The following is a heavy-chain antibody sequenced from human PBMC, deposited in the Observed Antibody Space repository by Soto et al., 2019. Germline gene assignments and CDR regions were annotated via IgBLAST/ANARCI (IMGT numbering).Heavy chain of an antibody. Sequence: QVQLVESGGGVVQPGRSLRLSCAASGFTFSSYAMHWVRQAPGKGLEWVAVISYDGSNKYYAESVKGRFTISRDNSKNTLYLQMNSLRAEDTAVYYCARVLVVAATSYYYYGMDVWGQGTTVTVSS. J-gene: IGHJ6*02. CDR2: ISYDGSNK. CDR3: ARVLVVAATSYYYYGMDV. D-gene: IGHD2-15*01. CDR1: GFTFSSYA. V-gene: IGHV3-30-3*01.